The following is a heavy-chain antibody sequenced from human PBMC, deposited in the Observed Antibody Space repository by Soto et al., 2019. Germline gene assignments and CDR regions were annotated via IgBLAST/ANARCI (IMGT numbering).Heavy chain of an antibody. J-gene: IGHJ4*02. V-gene: IGHV4-59*01. CDR1: GGAISRYY. CDR3: ASRLSGVAAASSTAPDDY. Sequence: SETLSLTCTVCGGAISRYYWRWIRQPPGKGLEWIGYIYYTGSTNYNPSLKSRVTISVDTSKNQFSLQLSSVTAADTAVYYCASRLSGVAAASSTAPDDYWGQGTLVTVS. D-gene: IGHD6-13*01. CDR2: IYYTGST.